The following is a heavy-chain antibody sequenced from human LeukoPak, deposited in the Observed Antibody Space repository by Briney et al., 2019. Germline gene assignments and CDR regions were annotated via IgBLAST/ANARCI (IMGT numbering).Heavy chain of an antibody. Sequence: SETLSLTCTVSGGSISSGYYYWSWIRPPAGKGLEWIGRMYTSGSTEYNPSLNSRVTISVDTSKNQFSLKPSSVTAADTAVYYCTRSRERYCTSGSCYIDLQARWGQGTLVTVSS. CDR3: TRSRERYCTSGSCYIDLQAR. D-gene: IGHD2-2*02. J-gene: IGHJ4*02. CDR2: MYTSGST. CDR1: GGSISSGYYY. V-gene: IGHV4-61*02.